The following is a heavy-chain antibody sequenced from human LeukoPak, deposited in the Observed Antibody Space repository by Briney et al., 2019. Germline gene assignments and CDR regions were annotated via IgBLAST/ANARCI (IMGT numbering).Heavy chain of an antibody. Sequence: SETLSLTCAVYGGSFSGYYWSWIRQPPGKGLEWIGEINHSGSTNYNPSLKSRVTISVDTSKNQFSLKLSSVTAADTAVYYCAREGQYSSSWYKTFDYWGQGTLVTVSS. CDR2: INHSGST. V-gene: IGHV4-34*01. CDR1: GGSFSGYY. CDR3: AREGQYSSSWYKTFDY. D-gene: IGHD6-13*01. J-gene: IGHJ4*02.